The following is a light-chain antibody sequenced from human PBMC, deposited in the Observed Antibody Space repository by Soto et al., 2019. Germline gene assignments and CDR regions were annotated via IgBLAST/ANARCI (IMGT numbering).Light chain of an antibody. CDR3: QLANSFPG. CDR2: AAP. V-gene: IGKV1-12*01. CDR1: QGISSW. Sequence: DIQMTQSPSSVSASVGDRVTITCRASQGISSWLAWYQQKPGKAPKLLIYAAPSLQSGVQSRFSGSGSGTNFALAISSMQPEGFATYYCQLANSFPGFGGGTKVEIK. J-gene: IGKJ4*01.